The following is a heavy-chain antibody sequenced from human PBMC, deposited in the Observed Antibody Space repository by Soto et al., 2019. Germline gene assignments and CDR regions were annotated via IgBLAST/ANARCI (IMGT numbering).Heavy chain of an antibody. CDR3: ARDQLEGNWFDP. Sequence: QLQLQESGSGLVRPSQTLSLTCAVSGGSISSGGYSWNWIRQPPGKGLGWIGYIYHSGSTLYNPSLKSRVTISVDKPKNQLSLKLTSVTAADTAVYYCARDQLEGNWFDPWGQGTLVTVSS. D-gene: IGHD1-1*01. J-gene: IGHJ5*02. CDR1: GGSISSGGYS. CDR2: IYHSGST. V-gene: IGHV4-30-2*01.